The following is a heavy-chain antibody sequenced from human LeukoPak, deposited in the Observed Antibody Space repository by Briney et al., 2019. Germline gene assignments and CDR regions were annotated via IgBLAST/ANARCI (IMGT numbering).Heavy chain of an antibody. D-gene: IGHD5-18*01. CDR1: GGSISSYY. CDR3: ARVRGIQLWLDY. J-gene: IGHJ4*02. V-gene: IGHV4-59*01. CDR2: IYYSGST. Sequence: PSETLSLTCTVSGGSISSYYWSWIRQPPGKGLEWIGYIYYSGSTNYNPSLKSRVTISVDTSKNQFSLKLSSVTAADTAVYYCARVRGIQLWLDYWGQGTLVTVSS.